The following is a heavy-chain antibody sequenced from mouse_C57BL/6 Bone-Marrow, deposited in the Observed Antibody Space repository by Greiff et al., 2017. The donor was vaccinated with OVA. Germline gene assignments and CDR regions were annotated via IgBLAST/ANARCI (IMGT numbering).Heavy chain of an antibody. J-gene: IGHJ1*03. CDR3: ARDYYGSSYWYFDV. V-gene: IGHV1-78*01. D-gene: IGHD1-1*01. Sequence: LQESDAELVKPGASVKISCKVSGYTFTDHTIHWMKQRPEQGLEWIGYIYPRDGSTKYNEKFKGKATSTADKSSSTAYMQLNSLTSEDSAVYFCARDYYGSSYWYFDVWGTGTTVTVSS. CDR2: IYPRDGST. CDR1: GYTFTDHT.